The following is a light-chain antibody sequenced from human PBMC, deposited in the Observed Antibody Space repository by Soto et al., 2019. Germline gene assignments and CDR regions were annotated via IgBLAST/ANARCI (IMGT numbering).Light chain of an antibody. V-gene: IGLV2-14*01. J-gene: IGLJ1*01. CDR3: TSFTSSSTQV. Sequence: QSALTQPASVSGSPGQSITISCPGTSGDVDAFDYVSWYQQHPGKAPKLMIFEVSDRPSGVSDRFSGSKSGSTASLTISGLQAEDEADYFCTSFTSSSTQVFGTGTKVTVL. CDR2: EVS. CDR1: SGDVDAFDY.